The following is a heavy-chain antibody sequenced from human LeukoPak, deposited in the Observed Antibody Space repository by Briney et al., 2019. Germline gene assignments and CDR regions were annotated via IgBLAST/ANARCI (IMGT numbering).Heavy chain of an antibody. V-gene: IGHV3-30-3*01. Sequence: GGSLRLSCAASGFTFSSYAMHWVRQAPGKGLEWVAIISYDGSNKYYADSVKGRFTISRDTSKNSLYLQMNSLRAEDTAVYYCARDKDAPKLVYYDMDVWGQGTTVTVSS. CDR1: GFTFSSYA. J-gene: IGHJ6*02. D-gene: IGHD1-1*01. CDR3: ARDKDAPKLVYYDMDV. CDR2: ISYDGSNK.